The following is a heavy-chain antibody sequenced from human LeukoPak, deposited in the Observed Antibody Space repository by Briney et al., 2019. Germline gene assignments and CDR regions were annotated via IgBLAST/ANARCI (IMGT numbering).Heavy chain of an antibody. CDR1: GYSISSSNW. CDR2: IYYSGST. V-gene: IGHV4-28*06. Sequence: SETLSLTCAVSGYSISSSNWWGWIRQPPGKGLEWIGYIYYSGSTNYNPSLKSRVTMSVDTSKNQFSLKLSSVTALDTAVYYCARAVAARQSGRDNWFDPWGQGTLVTVSS. CDR3: ARAVAARQSGRDNWFDP. J-gene: IGHJ5*02. D-gene: IGHD6-6*01.